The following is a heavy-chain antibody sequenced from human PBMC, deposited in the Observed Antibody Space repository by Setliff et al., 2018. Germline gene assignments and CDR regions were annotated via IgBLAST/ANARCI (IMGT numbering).Heavy chain of an antibody. J-gene: IGHJ4*02. CDR1: GYTFTGYS. CDR3: ARVGSLAPLYYGNY. CDR2: INPNSGGT. V-gene: IGHV1-2*06. D-gene: IGHD3-10*01. Sequence: ASVKVSCKASGYTFTGYSMHWVRQAPGQGLEWMGRINPNSGGTNYAQKFQGRVTVTRDTSISTAYMELSRLRSDDTAVYYCARVGSLAPLYYGNYWGQGTLVTVSS.